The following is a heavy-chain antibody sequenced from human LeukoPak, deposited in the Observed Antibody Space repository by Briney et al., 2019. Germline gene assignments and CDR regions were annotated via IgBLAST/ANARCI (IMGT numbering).Heavy chain of an antibody. CDR2: ISYDGSNK. J-gene: IGHJ4*02. V-gene: IGHV3-30-3*01. Sequence: PGGSLRLSCAASGFTFSSYAMSWVRQAPGKGLEWVAVISYDGSNKYYADSVKGRFTISRDNSKNTLYLQMNSLRAEDSAVYYCASHTLYYYDSSGYTLYWGQGTLVTVSS. D-gene: IGHD3-22*01. CDR3: ASHTLYYYDSSGYTLY. CDR1: GFTFSSYA.